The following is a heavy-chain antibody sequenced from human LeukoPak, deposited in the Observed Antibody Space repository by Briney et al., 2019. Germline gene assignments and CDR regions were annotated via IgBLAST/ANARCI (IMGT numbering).Heavy chain of an antibody. Sequence: GTSLRLSCATSGLTFTSHGFHWVRQAAGKGLEWVAFIRNDGSDTYHANSMKGRFSISRDNSKNTVYLHMNSLRAEDTAVYYCARDRGKDYFDNWGQGTLVTVSS. CDR1: GLTFTSHG. V-gene: IGHV3-33*01. J-gene: IGHJ4*02. D-gene: IGHD4-23*01. CDR3: ARDRGKDYFDN. CDR2: IRNDGSDT.